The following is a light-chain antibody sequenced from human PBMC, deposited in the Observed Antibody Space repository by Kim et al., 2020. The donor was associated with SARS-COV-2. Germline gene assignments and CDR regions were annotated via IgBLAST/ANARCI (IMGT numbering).Light chain of an antibody. CDR2: GAS. CDR3: QQYGFWPWT. Sequence: EIVMTQSPATLSVTPGERVTLSCRASQSVSSNSAWYQKKPGQPPRLLIYGASTRAAGVPARFGGSGSGTDFTLTISSLQSEDFALYYCQQYGFWPWTFGQGTKVDIK. CDR1: QSVSSN. J-gene: IGKJ1*01. V-gene: IGKV3-15*01.